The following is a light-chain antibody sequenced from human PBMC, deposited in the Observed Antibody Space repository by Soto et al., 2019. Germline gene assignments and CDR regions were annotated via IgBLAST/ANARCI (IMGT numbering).Light chain of an antibody. V-gene: IGLV3-1*01. CDR1: KLGDKY. CDR2: QDT. Sequence: SYELTQPPSVSVSPGQTASITCSADKLGDKYASWYQQRPGQSPVLVIYQDTKRPSGIPERFSGSNSGNTATLTISGTQAMDEADYYCQAWDTIVVFGGGTKVTVL. J-gene: IGLJ2*01. CDR3: QAWDTIVV.